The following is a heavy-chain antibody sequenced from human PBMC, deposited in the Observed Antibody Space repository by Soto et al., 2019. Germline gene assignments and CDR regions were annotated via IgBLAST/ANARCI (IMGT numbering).Heavy chain of an antibody. CDR3: ARVPDV. V-gene: IGHV4-30-2*01. CDR1: GGSISRGGYS. CDR2: IYHSGST. Sequence: SDTLSLTCAVSGGSISRGGYSWSWSRQPPGKGLEWIGYIYHSGSTYYNPSLKSRVTISVDRSKNQFSLKLSSVTAADTAVYYCARVPDVWGQGTTVTVSS. J-gene: IGHJ6*02.